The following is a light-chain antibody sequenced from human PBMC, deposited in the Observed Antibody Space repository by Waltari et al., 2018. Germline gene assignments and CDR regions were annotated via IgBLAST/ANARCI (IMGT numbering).Light chain of an antibody. V-gene: IGLV2-14*03. Sequence: QSALTQPASVSGSPGQSITISCTGTSSDVGGYNSVPWYQQHPGKAPKLMIYDVSNRPSGVSNRFSGSKSGNTASLTISGLQAEDEADYYCSSYTSSSIWVFGGGTKLTVL. CDR1: SSDVGGYNS. J-gene: IGLJ3*02. CDR2: DVS. CDR3: SSYTSSSIWV.